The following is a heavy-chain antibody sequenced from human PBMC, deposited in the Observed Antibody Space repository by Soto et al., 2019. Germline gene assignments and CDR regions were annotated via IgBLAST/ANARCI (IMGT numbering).Heavy chain of an antibody. D-gene: IGHD6-19*01. J-gene: IGHJ4*02. Sequence: HAGSLRLSCAAAGLNVRDNYMGVVRQAPGKGLEWVSSFFTGGSTDYADSVKGRFTISRDDSKNTVYLQTNSLRAEDTAVYFCVRERRGLGIGFDHWGQGTLVTVYS. CDR1: GLNVRDNY. CDR3: VRERRGLGIGFDH. V-gene: IGHV3-53*01. CDR2: FFTGGST.